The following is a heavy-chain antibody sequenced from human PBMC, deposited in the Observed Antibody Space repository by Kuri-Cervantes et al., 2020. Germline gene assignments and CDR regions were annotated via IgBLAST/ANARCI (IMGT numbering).Heavy chain of an antibody. J-gene: IGHJ5*02. CDR2: ISWNSGSI. CDR3: ARARIEHIVVVVAAGGWFDP. D-gene: IGHD2-15*01. CDR1: GFTVSSNY. Sequence: SLKISCAASGFTVSSNYLSWVRQAPGKGLEWVSGISWNSGSIGYADAVKGRFTISRDNAKNSLYLQMNSLRAEDTAVYYCARARIEHIVVVVAAGGWFDPWGQGTLVTVSS. V-gene: IGHV3-9*01.